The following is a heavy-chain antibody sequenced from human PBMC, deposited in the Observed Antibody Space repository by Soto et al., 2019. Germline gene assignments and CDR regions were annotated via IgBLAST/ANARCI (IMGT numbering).Heavy chain of an antibody. CDR1: GGSISSSSYY. J-gene: IGHJ5*02. CDR3: ARPLYYDILTGTPNWFDP. D-gene: IGHD3-9*01. Sequence: QLQLQESGPGLVKPSETLSLTCTVSGGSISSSSYYWGWIRQPPGKGLEWIGSIYYSGSTYYNPSLKSRVTISVDTSKNQFSLKLSSVTAADTAVYYCARPLYYDILTGTPNWFDPWGQGTLVTVSS. CDR2: IYYSGST. V-gene: IGHV4-39*01.